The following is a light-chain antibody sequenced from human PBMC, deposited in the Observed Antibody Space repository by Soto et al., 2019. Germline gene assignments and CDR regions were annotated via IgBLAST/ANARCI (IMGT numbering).Light chain of an antibody. V-gene: IGKV1-27*01. J-gene: IGKJ1*01. CDR3: QKYNGARWT. CDR2: AAS. CDR1: QGFSNY. Sequence: DIQMTQSPSSLSASVGDRVTITCRASQGFSNYLAWYQQKPGKVPKLLIYAASSLQSGVPSRFSGSRSGTDFTLTISSLQPEDVATYDCQKYNGARWTFGQGTKVEIK.